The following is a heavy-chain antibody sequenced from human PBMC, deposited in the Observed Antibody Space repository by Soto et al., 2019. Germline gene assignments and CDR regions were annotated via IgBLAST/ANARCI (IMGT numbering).Heavy chain of an antibody. J-gene: IGHJ6*02. D-gene: IGHD2-2*01. CDR2: IYHSGST. V-gene: IGHV4-30-2*01. CDR3: ARDLCSSTSCNNYGMDX. Sequence: SETLSLTCAVSGGSISSVGYSWSWIRQPPGKGLEWIGYIYHSGSTYYNPSLKSRVTISVDRSKNQFSLKLSSVTAADTAVYYCARDLCSSTSCNNYGMDXWGQGTPVTVS. CDR1: GGSISSVGYS.